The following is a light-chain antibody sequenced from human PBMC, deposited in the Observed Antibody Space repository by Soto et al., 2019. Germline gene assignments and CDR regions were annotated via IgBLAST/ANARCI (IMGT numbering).Light chain of an antibody. CDR1: SSDVGGSNY. CDR3: CSHAGSYYV. J-gene: IGLJ1*01. Sequence: QSALTQPRSVSGSPGQSVTMSCTGTSSDVGGSNYVSWYQQHPGKAPKLMIYDVSERPSGVPDRFSGSKSGNTASLTVSGLQAEDEADYYCCSHAGSYYVFATGTKLTVL. CDR2: DVS. V-gene: IGLV2-11*01.